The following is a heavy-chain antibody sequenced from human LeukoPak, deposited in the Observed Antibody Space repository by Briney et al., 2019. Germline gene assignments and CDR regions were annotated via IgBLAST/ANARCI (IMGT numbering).Heavy chain of an antibody. CDR2: IYTSGST. Sequence: SETLSLTCTVSGGSISSYHWSWIRQPAGKGLEWIGRIYTSGSTNYNPSLKSRVTMSVDTSKNQFSLKLSSVTAADTAVYYCARAFPTYYYDSSGYHFDYWGQGTLVTVSS. D-gene: IGHD3-22*01. V-gene: IGHV4-4*07. CDR3: ARAFPTYYYDSSGYHFDY. J-gene: IGHJ4*02. CDR1: GGSISSYH.